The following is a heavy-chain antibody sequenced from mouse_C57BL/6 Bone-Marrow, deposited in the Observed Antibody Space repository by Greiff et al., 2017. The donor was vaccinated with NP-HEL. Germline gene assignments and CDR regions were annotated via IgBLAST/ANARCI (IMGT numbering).Heavy chain of an antibody. Sequence: EVQLVESGAELVRPGTSVKLSCTASGFTFTSDCMHWVKQRPGQGLEWIGLIDPADGDTDYASKFQGKATITADTSSNTAYLQLSSLTSEDTAVYYWTERLWGGQGTTLTVSS. D-gene: IGHD1-1*02. J-gene: IGHJ2*01. CDR1: GFTFTSDC. CDR3: TERLW. V-gene: IGHV14-4*01. CDR2: IDPADGDT.